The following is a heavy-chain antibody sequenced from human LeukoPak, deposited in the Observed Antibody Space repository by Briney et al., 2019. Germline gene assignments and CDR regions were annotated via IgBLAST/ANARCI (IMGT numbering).Heavy chain of an antibody. J-gene: IGHJ6*02. CDR2: ISGSGGST. D-gene: IGHD1-14*01. CDR1: GFTFGSYA. Sequence: GGSLRLSCAASGFTFGSYAMSWVRQAPGKGLEWVSAISGSGGSTYYADSVKGRFTISRDNSKNTLYLQMNSLRAEDTAVYYCAKDTGIGYYYGMDVWGQGTTVTVSS. V-gene: IGHV3-23*01. CDR3: AKDTGIGYYYGMDV.